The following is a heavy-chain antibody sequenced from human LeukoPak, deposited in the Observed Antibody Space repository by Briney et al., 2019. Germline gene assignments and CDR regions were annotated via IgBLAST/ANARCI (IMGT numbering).Heavy chain of an antibody. D-gene: IGHD3-22*01. CDR1: GGSISSYY. CDR2: IYYSGST. V-gene: IGHV4-59*08. Sequence: SETLSLTCTVSGGSISSYYWSWIRQPPGKGLEWIGYIYYSGSTNYNPSLKSRVTISVDTSKNQFSLKLSSVTAADTAVYYCARHANYYDSSGYSSGLWFDPWGQGTLVTVSS. CDR3: ARHANYYDSSGYSSGLWFDP. J-gene: IGHJ5*02.